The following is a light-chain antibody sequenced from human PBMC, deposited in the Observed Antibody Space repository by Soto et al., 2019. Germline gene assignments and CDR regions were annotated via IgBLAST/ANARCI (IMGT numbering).Light chain of an antibody. Sequence: DIQMTQTPSAMSASVGDRVTITCRASQAISNYLAWFQQKPGKVPKRLIYGASSLQSGVPSRFSGSGSETEFTLTIRSLQPEDFATYFCLQHNSYPWTFGQGTKVEIK. CDR1: QAISNY. CDR2: GAS. V-gene: IGKV1-17*03. CDR3: LQHNSYPWT. J-gene: IGKJ1*01.